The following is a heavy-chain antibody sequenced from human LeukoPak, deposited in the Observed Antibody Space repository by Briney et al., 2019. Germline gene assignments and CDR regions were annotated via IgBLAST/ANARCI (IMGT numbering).Heavy chain of an antibody. CDR2: IIPIFGTA. Sequence: ASVKVSCKASGGTFSSYAISWVRQAPGQGLEWMGGIIPIFGTANYAQKFQGRVTITADESTSTAYMELSSLRSEDTAVYYCARDPLEVDRMATINLDYWGQGTLVTVSS. CDR3: ARDPLEVDRMATINLDY. CDR1: GGTFSSYA. V-gene: IGHV1-69*01. D-gene: IGHD5-24*01. J-gene: IGHJ4*01.